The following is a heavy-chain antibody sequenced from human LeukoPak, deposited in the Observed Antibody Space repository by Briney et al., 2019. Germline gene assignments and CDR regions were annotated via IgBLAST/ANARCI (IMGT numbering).Heavy chain of an antibody. Sequence: ASVKVSCKDSGYTFTSYGISWVRQAPGHGLEWMGWISAYNGNTNYAQKLQGRVTMTTETSTSTAYMELRSLRSDDTAVYYCARLSGGYYYGSGSYGYFDYWGQGTLVTVSS. CDR1: GYTFTSYG. D-gene: IGHD3-10*01. CDR2: ISAYNGNT. CDR3: ARLSGGYYYGSGSYGYFDY. V-gene: IGHV1-18*01. J-gene: IGHJ4*02.